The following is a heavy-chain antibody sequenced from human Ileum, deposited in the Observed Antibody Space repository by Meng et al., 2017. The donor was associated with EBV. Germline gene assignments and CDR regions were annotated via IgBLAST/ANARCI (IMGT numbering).Heavy chain of an antibody. D-gene: IGHD2-15*01. Sequence: GQWQGSGPGLGKPSETLSLTCTVPGGSISSYSWSWIRQPPGKGLEWIGYIYYSGSTNYNPSLKSRVTISVDTSKNQFSLNLSSVTAADTAVYYCARGGWSLDYWGQGTLVTVSS. J-gene: IGHJ4*02. CDR3: ARGGWSLDY. CDR1: GGSISSYS. CDR2: IYYSGST. V-gene: IGHV4-59*08.